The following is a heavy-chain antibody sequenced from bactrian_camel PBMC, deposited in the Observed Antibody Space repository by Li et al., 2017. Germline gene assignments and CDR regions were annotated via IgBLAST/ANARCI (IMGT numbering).Heavy chain of an antibody. CDR3: KTDRLRGRCWHQYNL. Sequence: DVQLVESGGGLVQPGGSLRLSCAVSGFQFSAYDMSWVRQAPGKGLDWVSSINSGGVATYYADSVKCRFTISRDNAKNTLYLQMNNLQPEDTAKYYCKTDRLRGRCWHQYNLWGQGTQVTVS. CDR1: GFQFSAYD. CDR2: INSGGVAT. V-gene: IGHV3S40*01. D-gene: IGHD7*01. J-gene: IGHJ4*01.